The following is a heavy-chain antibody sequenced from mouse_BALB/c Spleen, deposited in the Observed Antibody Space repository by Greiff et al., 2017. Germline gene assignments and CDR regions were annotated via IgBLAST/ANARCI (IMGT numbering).Heavy chain of an antibody. CDR1: GYTFTDYA. CDR2: ISTYYGDA. CDR3: ARGRDYGSRRGAMDY. D-gene: IGHD1-1*01. Sequence: VQLQQSGAELVRPGVSVKISCKGSGYTFTDYAMHWVKQSHAKSLEWIGVISTYYGDASYNQKFKGKATMTVDKSSSTAYMELARLTSEDSAIYYCARGRDYGSRRGAMDYWGQGTSVTVSS. V-gene: IGHV1S137*01. J-gene: IGHJ4*01.